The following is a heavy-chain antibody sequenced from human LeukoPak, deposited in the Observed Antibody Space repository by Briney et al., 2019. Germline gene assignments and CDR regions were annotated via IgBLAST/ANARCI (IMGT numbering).Heavy chain of an antibody. V-gene: IGHV4-59*01. CDR3: ARIELDDYDFWSGYPTVETGAFDI. J-gene: IGHJ3*02. CDR2: IYYSGST. D-gene: IGHD3-3*01. Sequence: SETLSLTCTVSGGSISSYYWSWIRQPPGKGLEWIGYIYYSGSTNYNPSLKSRVTISVDTSKNQFSLKLSSVTAADTAVYYCARIELDDYDFWSGYPTVETGAFDIWGQGTMVTVSS. CDR1: GGSISSYY.